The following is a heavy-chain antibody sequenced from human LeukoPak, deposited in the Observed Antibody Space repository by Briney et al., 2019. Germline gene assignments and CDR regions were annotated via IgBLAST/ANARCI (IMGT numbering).Heavy chain of an antibody. D-gene: IGHD1-26*01. CDR1: GFTFSSYA. CDR3: ARSGSRRAFDI. V-gene: IGHV3-64*01. J-gene: IGHJ3*02. Sequence: GSLGLSCAASGFTFSSYAMHWVRQAPGKGLEYVSAISSNGGSTYYANSVKGRFTISRDNSKNTLYLQMGSLRAEDMAVYYCARSGSRRAFDIWGQGTMVTVSS. CDR2: ISSNGGST.